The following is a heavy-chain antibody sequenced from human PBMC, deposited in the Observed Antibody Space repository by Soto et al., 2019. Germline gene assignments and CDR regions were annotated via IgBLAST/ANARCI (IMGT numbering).Heavy chain of an antibody. J-gene: IGHJ5*02. D-gene: IGHD5-12*01. CDR1: GASVAGGSYY. V-gene: IGHV4-30-4*01. CDR3: ARDTYSGYDFGL. CDR2: IPSRGRP. Sequence: QVQLRESGPGLVKPSQTLSLTCSVSGASVAGGSYYWSWVRLPPGKGLEWIGYIPSRGRPFYNPSLTSRGTISADTSKNQLSLQLTSVTAADTAVYYCARDTYSGYDFGLWGQGTLVTVSS.